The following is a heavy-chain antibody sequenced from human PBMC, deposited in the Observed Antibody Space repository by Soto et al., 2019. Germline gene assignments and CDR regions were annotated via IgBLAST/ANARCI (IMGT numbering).Heavy chain of an antibody. Sequence: EVQLVESGGGLVQPGGSLRLSCAASGFTFSSYAMHWVRQAPGKGLEYVSAISSNGGSTYYANSVKGRFTISRDNSKNTLYLQMGSLRAEDMAVYYCARDRRAGTFRYYYYGMDVWGQGTTVTVSS. J-gene: IGHJ6*02. CDR2: ISSNGGST. CDR1: GFTFSSYA. CDR3: ARDRRAGTFRYYYYGMDV. V-gene: IGHV3-64*01. D-gene: IGHD6-19*01.